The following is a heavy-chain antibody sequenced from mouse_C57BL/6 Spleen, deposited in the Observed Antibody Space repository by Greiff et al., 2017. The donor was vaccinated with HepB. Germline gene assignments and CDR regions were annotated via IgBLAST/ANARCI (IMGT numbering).Heavy chain of an antibody. CDR1: GYSITSGYY. Sequence: EVQLQESGPGLVKPSQSLSLTCSVTGYSITSGYYWNWIRQFPGNKLEWMGYISYDGSNNYNPSLKNRSSITRDTATNQFFLKLNSVTTEDTATYYCARERAMDYWGQGTSVTVSS. CDR2: ISYDGSN. V-gene: IGHV3-6*01. J-gene: IGHJ4*01. CDR3: ARERAMDY.